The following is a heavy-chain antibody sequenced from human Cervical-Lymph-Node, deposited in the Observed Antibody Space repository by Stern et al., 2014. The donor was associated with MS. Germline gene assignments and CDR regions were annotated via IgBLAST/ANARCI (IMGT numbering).Heavy chain of an antibody. V-gene: IGHV3-23*04. D-gene: IGHD3-3*01. Sequence: EVQLVESGGGLVQPGGSLRLSCAASGFTFSSYAMSWVRQAPGKGLEWVSAISGSGGSPSYADSVKGRFPLSRDNPKNTLYLQMNSLRAEDTAVYYCAKENYDFWNFDYWGQGTLVTVSS. CDR3: AKENYDFWNFDY. CDR1: GFTFSSYA. J-gene: IGHJ4*02. CDR2: ISGSGGSP.